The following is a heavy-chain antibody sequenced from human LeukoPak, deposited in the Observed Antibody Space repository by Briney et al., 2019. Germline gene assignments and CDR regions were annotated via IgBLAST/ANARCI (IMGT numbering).Heavy chain of an antibody. CDR1: GYTFTSYD. CDR2: MNPNSGNT. Sequence: ASVKVSCKASGYTFTSYDINWVRQATGQGLEWMRWMNPNSGNTGYAQKFQGRVTMTRNTSISTANMELSSLRSEDTAVYYCARGGMYYDFWSGYSPSNWFDPWGQGTLVTVSS. J-gene: IGHJ5*02. D-gene: IGHD3-3*01. CDR3: ARGGMYYDFWSGYSPSNWFDP. V-gene: IGHV1-8*01.